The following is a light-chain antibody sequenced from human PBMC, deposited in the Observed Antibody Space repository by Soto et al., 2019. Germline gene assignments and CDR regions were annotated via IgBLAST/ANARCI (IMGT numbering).Light chain of an antibody. Sequence: PGHRVTLPCRASQSVSSSYLAWYQQKPGQAPRLLIYDASNRATGIPARFSGSGSGTDFTLTISSLEPEDFAVYYCQQRSNWITFGGGTKVDIK. V-gene: IGKV3-11*01. J-gene: IGKJ4*01. CDR1: QSVSSSY. CDR2: DAS. CDR3: QQRSNWIT.